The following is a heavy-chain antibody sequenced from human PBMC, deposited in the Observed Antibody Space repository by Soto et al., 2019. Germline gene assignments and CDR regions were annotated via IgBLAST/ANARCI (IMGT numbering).Heavy chain of an antibody. J-gene: IGHJ3*02. CDR1: GYTFTGYY. CDR2: INPNSGGT. V-gene: IGHV1-2*02. D-gene: IGHD3-22*01. Sequence: ASVKVSCKASGYTFTGYYMHWVRQAPGQGLEWMGWINPNSGGTNYAQKFQGRVTMTRDTSISTAYMELSRLRSDDTAVYYCARATYYYDSSGYYSPLPNAFDIWGLGTMVTVSS. CDR3: ARATYYYDSSGYYSPLPNAFDI.